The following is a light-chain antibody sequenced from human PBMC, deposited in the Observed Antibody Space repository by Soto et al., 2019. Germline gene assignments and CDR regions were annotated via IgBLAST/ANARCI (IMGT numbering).Light chain of an antibody. CDR1: SGHSSYI. J-gene: IGLJ3*02. CDR2: LESSGSY. V-gene: IGLV4-60*03. Sequence: QYVLTQSSSASASLGSSVKLTCTLSSGHSSYIIAWHQQQPGKAPRYLMKLESSGSYNKGSGVPDRFSGSSSGADRYLTISNLQSEDEADYYCEAWDINTRVFGGGTKLTVL. CDR3: EAWDINTRV.